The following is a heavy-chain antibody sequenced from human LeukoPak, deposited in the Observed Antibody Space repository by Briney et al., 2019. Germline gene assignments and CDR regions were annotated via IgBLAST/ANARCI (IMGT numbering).Heavy chain of an antibody. CDR1: GFTFSSNY. D-gene: IGHD2/OR15-2a*01. CDR3: ARAVILEGRAFDI. J-gene: IGHJ3*02. V-gene: IGHV3-53*04. Sequence: GGSLRLSCAASGFTFSSNYMSWVRQAPGKGLEWVSVIYSGGSTYYADSVKGRFTISRHNSKNTLYLQMNSLRAEDTAVYYCARAVILEGRAFDIWGQGTMVTVSS. CDR2: IYSGGST.